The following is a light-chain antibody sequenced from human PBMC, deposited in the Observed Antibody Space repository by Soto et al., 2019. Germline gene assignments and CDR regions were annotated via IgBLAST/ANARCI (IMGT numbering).Light chain of an antibody. CDR3: QQYGGVPYT. V-gene: IGKV3-20*01. CDR1: ESISRDY. J-gene: IGKJ2*01. Sequence: EIVLTQSPGTLSLSPGQRATLSCRARESISRDYLAWYQQRLGQAPRLLIYGASSGATGIPDRFSGSGSGTDFTLTISRLEPEDFAIYYCQQYGGVPYTFGQGTKWEIK. CDR2: GAS.